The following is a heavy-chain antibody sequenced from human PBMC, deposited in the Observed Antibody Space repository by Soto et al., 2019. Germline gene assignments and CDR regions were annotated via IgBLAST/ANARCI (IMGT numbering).Heavy chain of an antibody. Sequence: ASVKVSCKASGYTFTSYAMHWVRQAPGQRLEWMGWINAGNGNTKYSQKFQGRVTITRDTSASTAYMELSSLRSEDTAAYYCARDMSSGWYLGFFDYWGQGTLVTVSS. J-gene: IGHJ4*02. V-gene: IGHV1-3*01. CDR2: INAGNGNT. CDR1: GYTFTSYA. CDR3: ARDMSSGWYLGFFDY. D-gene: IGHD6-19*01.